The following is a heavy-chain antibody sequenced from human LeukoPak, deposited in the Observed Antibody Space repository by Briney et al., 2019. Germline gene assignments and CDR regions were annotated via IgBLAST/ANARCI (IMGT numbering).Heavy chain of an antibody. D-gene: IGHD2-2*01. J-gene: IGHJ4*02. V-gene: IGHV1-18*01. Sequence: ASVKVSCKASGYTFTTYGIIWVRQAPGQGLEWMGWISAYNGNTNYAQKLQGRVTMTTDTSTSTAYMELRSLRSDDTAVYYCARGQDIVVIPAAHDGGDYFYYCGQGTLVTVSS. CDR3: ARGQDIVVIPAAHDGGDYFYY. CDR2: ISAYNGNT. CDR1: GYTFTTYG.